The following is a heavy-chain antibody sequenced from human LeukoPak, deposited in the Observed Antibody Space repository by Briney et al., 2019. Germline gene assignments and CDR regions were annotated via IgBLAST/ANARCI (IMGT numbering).Heavy chain of an antibody. D-gene: IGHD3-10*01. V-gene: IGHV3-30*04. CDR1: GFTFSSYA. CDR2: ISYDGSNK. CDR3: ARDSRLYGSGSRNMNWFDP. Sequence: PGRSLRLSCAASGFTFSSYAVHWVRQAPGKGLEWVAVISYDGSNKYYADSVKGRFTISRDNSKNTLYLQMNSLRAEDTAVYYCARDSRLYGSGSRNMNWFDPWGQGTLVTVSS. J-gene: IGHJ5*02.